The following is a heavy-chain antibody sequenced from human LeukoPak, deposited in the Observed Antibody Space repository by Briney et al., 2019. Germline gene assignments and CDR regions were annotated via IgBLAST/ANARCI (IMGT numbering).Heavy chain of an antibody. CDR2: IYCSGST. J-gene: IGHJ4*02. CDR1: GGSISSSSYY. Sequence: SETLSLTCTVSGGSISSSSYYWGWIRQPPGKGLEWIGSIYCSGSTYYNPSLKSRVTISVDTSKNQFSLKLSSVTAADTAVYYCARRESYDYVWGSPRTYYFDYWGQGTLVTVSS. V-gene: IGHV4-39*01. CDR3: ARRESYDYVWGSPRTYYFDY. D-gene: IGHD3-16*01.